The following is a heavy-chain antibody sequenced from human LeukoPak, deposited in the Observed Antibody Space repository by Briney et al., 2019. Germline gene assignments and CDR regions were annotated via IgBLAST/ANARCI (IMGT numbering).Heavy chain of an antibody. D-gene: IGHD5-18*01. Sequence: ASVKVSCKASGYTFTGYYMHWVRQAPGQGLEWMGWINPNSGGTNYAQKFQGRVTMTRDTSISTAYMELSRLRSDDTAVYYCARDVGYSYGYIDESDYWGQGTLVTVSS. CDR2: INPNSGGT. J-gene: IGHJ4*02. CDR3: ARDVGYSYGYIDESDY. V-gene: IGHV1-2*02. CDR1: GYTFTGYY.